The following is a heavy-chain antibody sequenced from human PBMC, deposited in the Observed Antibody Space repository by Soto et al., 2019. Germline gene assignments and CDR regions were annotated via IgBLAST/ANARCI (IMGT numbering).Heavy chain of an antibody. CDR1: GDSVSSNSAA. CDR2: TYYRSKWYN. D-gene: IGHD6-19*01. V-gene: IGHV6-1*01. Sequence: SQTLSLTCAISGDSVSSNSAAWNWIRQSPSRGLGWLGRTYYRSKWYNDYAVSVKSRITINPDTSKNQFSLQLNSVTPEDTAVYYCARAQPGIAVAGTFPFDYWGQGTLVTVSS. J-gene: IGHJ4*02. CDR3: ARAQPGIAVAGTFPFDY.